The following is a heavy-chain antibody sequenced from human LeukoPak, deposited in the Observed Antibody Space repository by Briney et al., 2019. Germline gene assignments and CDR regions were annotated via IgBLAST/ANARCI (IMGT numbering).Heavy chain of an antibody. V-gene: IGHV3-21*04. D-gene: IGHD4/OR15-4a*01. CDR1: GFTFSSYS. CDR3: ARRAGAYSHPYDY. Sequence: EPGGSLRLSCAASGFTFSSYSMNWVRQAPGKGLEWVSSISSSSSYIYYADSVKGRFTISRDNSKNTLYLQMNSQRAEDTAVYYCARRAGAYSHPYDYWGQGTLVTVSS. CDR2: ISSSSSYI. J-gene: IGHJ4*02.